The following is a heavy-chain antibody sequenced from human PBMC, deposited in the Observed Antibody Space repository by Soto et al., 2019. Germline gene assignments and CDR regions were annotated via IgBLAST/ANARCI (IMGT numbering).Heavy chain of an antibody. CDR1: TFTFTSSA. Sequence: QMQLVQSGPEVKKPGTSVKVSCKASTFTFTSSAVQWVRQARGQRLEWIGWIVVGSGNTKYAQHFQESVTITRDMSSGTAYLERSSLRSEDTAVYYCATHREGATYYFDYWGQGTLLTVSS. V-gene: IGHV1-58*01. CDR2: IVVGSGNT. D-gene: IGHD1-26*01. J-gene: IGHJ4*02. CDR3: ATHREGATYYFDY.